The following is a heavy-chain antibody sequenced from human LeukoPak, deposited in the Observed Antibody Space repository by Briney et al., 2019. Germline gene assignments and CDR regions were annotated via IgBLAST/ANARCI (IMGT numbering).Heavy chain of an antibody. Sequence: GGSLRLSCAASGVTVSNNFMSWVRQAPGKGLEWVSVIYDGGSTYYADSVKGRFTISRDTSKNTLYLQMNSLRAEDTAVYYCASWPGGWYGEDSWGQGTLVTVSS. D-gene: IGHD6-19*01. CDR2: IYDGGST. CDR3: ASWPGGWYGEDS. CDR1: GVTVSNNF. V-gene: IGHV3-53*01. J-gene: IGHJ4*02.